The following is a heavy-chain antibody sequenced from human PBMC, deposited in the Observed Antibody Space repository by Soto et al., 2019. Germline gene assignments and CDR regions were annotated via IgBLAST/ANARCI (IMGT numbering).Heavy chain of an antibody. CDR3: ARANIRITIFGVVPGPLYY. Sequence: QVQLQQWGAGLLKPSETLSLTCAVYGGSFSGYYWSWIRQPPGKGLEWIGEINHSGSTNYNPSLKSLVTISVDTSKNQFSLKLSSVTAADTAVYYCARANIRITIFGVVPGPLYYWGQGTLVTVSS. CDR1: GGSFSGYY. V-gene: IGHV4-34*01. D-gene: IGHD3-3*01. J-gene: IGHJ4*02. CDR2: INHSGST.